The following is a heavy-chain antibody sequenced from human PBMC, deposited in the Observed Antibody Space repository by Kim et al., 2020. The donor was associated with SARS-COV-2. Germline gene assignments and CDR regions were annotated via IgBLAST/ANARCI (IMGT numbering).Heavy chain of an antibody. CDR3: ARGFITCSTTSCFFDY. V-gene: IGHV3-66*01. CDR2: IYTGGGT. D-gene: IGHD2-2*01. J-gene: IGHJ4*03. CDR1: GFTVSSNC. Sequence: GGSLRHSCAASGFTVSSNCINWVRQAPGKGLEWVSVIYTGGGTNYADSVRDRFTISRDTSKNIVYLQMNSLRAEDTAVYYCARGFITCSTTSCFFDYWG.